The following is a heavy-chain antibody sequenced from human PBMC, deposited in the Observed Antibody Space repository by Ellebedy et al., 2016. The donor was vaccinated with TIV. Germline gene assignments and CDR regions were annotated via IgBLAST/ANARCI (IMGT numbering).Heavy chain of an antibody. V-gene: IGHV3-7*03. J-gene: IGHJ4*02. CDR1: GFTFSTYW. CDR2: IKQDGSVK. D-gene: IGHD4-17*01. CDR3: ASPTPTDLY. Sequence: PGGSLRLSCGTSGFTFSTYWMYWVRQAPGKGLEWVANIKQDGSVKYNLDSVKGRFTISRDDAKNSLYLQMNSLRAEDTAVYYCASPTPTDLYWGQGTLVTVSS.